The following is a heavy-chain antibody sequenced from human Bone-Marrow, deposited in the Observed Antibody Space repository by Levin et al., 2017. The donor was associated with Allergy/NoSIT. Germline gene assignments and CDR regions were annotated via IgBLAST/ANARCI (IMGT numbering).Heavy chain of an antibody. CDR2: ISWNGAII. CDR3: GKDVSHYDTSGYIDY. J-gene: IGHJ4*02. D-gene: IGHD3-22*01. Sequence: GGSLRLSCAASGFNFGDHAMHWVRQGPGKGLQWVSGISWNGAIIGYADSLKGRFPISRDNAKNSLYLEIYSLRPEDTAFYYCGKDVSHYDTSGYIDYWGQGTLVTVSS. CDR1: GFNFGDHA. V-gene: IGHV3-9*01.